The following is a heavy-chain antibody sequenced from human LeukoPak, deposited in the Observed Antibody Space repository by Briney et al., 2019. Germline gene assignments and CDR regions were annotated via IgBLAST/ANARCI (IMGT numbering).Heavy chain of an antibody. CDR3: ARDYGDSSYYFDY. CDR1: GGTFSSYA. J-gene: IGHJ4*02. D-gene: IGHD4-17*01. V-gene: IGHV1-69*04. Sequence: GASVKVSCKASGGTFSSYAISWVRQAPGQGLEWMGRIIPILGIANYAQKFQGRVTITADKSTSTACMELSSLRSEDTAVYYCARDYGDSSYYFDYWSQGTLVTVSS. CDR2: IIPILGIA.